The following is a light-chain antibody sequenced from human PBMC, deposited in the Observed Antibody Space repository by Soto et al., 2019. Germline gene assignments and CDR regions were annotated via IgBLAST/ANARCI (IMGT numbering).Light chain of an antibody. Sequence: SVLTQPTSASGTPGQRVTISCSGSSSNIGSNTVNWYQQLPGTAPKLLIYSNNQRPSGVPDRFSGSKSGTSASLAISGLQSEDEADYYCAAWDDSLNGQVFGTGTKLTVL. J-gene: IGLJ1*01. CDR2: SNN. CDR1: SSNIGSNT. CDR3: AAWDDSLNGQV. V-gene: IGLV1-44*01.